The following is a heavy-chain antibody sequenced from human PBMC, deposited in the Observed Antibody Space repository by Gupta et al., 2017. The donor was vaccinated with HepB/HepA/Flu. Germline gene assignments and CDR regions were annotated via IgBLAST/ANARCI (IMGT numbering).Heavy chain of an antibody. CDR2: IYWDDDK. J-gene: IGHJ3*01. CDR3: AYDFILSGPFGGPSVVR. Sequence: QITLKESGPTLVKPTQTLTLTCTVSGFSLTNSGEGVGWIRQPPGKALGWLALIYWDDDKRYRPSLKNRLTITKDTSKNKVVLTMTTMNPVDTATDYCAYDFILSGPFGGPSVVRGGQGTMVTVSS. CDR1: GFSLTNSGEG. V-gene: IGHV2-5*02. D-gene: IGHD3-16*02.